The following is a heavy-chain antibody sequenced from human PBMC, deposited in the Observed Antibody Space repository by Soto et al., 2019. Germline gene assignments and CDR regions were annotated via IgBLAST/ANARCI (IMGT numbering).Heavy chain of an antibody. CDR2: LYWNGIE. CDR1: GFSLSPSGVA. J-gene: IGHJ4*02. Sequence: QITLKESGPALVKPTQTLTLTCTFSGFSLSPSGVAVAWIRQPPGKALEWLALLYWNGIERYSPSLKSRLTTTKDTYKNQVVLTVNNMDPVDTATYFCAHGDPLDFHYWGQGTLVTVSP. V-gene: IGHV2-5*01. CDR3: AHGDPLDFHY. D-gene: IGHD3-10*01.